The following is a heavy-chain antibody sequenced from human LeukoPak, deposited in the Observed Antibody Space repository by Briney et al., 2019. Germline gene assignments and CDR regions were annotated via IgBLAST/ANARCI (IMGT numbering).Heavy chain of an antibody. CDR3: ARRYDSPNFYMDV. V-gene: IGHV4-59*08. CDR2: IYYRGST. J-gene: IGHJ6*03. D-gene: IGHD3-22*01. Sequence: PSETLSLTCTVSGGSISSYYWSWIRQPPGKGLEWIGYIYYRGSTNYNPSLKSRVTISVDTSKNQFSLKLSSVTAADTAVYYCARRYDSPNFYMDVWGKGTTVTVSS. CDR1: GGSISSYY.